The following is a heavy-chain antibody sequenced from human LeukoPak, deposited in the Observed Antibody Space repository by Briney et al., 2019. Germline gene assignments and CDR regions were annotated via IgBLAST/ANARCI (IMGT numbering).Heavy chain of an antibody. D-gene: IGHD1-14*01. Sequence: GGSLRLSCAASGFTFSSYTMHWVRQTPGKGLEWVAVISDDGHGKVQYYADSVKGRFTISRDSSKNTLYLQMHSLRPEDTAVYFCARDHWGRITSGGYFEYWGQGTLVPISS. CDR3: ARDHWGRITSGGYFEY. V-gene: IGHV3-30*04. CDR1: GFTFSSYT. CDR2: ISDDGHGKVQ. J-gene: IGHJ4*02.